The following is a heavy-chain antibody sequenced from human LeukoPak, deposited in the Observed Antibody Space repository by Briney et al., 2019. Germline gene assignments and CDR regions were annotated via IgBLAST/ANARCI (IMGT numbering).Heavy chain of an antibody. CDR2: ISGSGDST. J-gene: IGHJ4*02. CDR3: AKPHFDY. CDR1: GFTFSNYA. V-gene: IGHV3-23*01. Sequence: GGSLRLSCAASGFTFSNYAMRWVRQAPGKGLEWVSGISGSGDSTYYADSVKGRFTISRDNSKDMLYLQMNSLRAEDTAVYYCAKPHFDYWGQGTLVTVSS.